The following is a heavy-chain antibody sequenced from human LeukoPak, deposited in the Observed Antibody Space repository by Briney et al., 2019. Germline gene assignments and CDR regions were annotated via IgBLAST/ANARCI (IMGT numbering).Heavy chain of an antibody. CDR2: ISSSGSTI. Sequence: GGSLRLSCAASGFTFSSYEMNWVRQAPGKGLEWVSYISSSGSTIYYADSVKGRFTISRDNSKNTLYLQMNSLRGEDTAVYYCAKDQGSGAFDYWGQGTLVTVSS. D-gene: IGHD6-19*01. CDR1: GFTFSSYE. CDR3: AKDQGSGAFDY. J-gene: IGHJ4*02. V-gene: IGHV3-48*03.